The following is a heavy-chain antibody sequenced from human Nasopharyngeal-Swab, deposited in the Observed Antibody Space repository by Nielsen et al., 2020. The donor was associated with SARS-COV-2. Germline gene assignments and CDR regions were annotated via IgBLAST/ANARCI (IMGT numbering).Heavy chain of an antibody. Sequence: RQAPGKGLEWIGSIYYSGSTNYNPSLKSRVTISVDTSKNQFSLKLSSVTAADTAVYYCARVPVLDDSSGYYYESGSGYFDYWGQGTLVTVSS. CDR3: ARVPVLDDSSGYYYESGSGYFDY. D-gene: IGHD3-22*01. J-gene: IGHJ4*02. V-gene: IGHV4-59*01. CDR2: IYYSGST.